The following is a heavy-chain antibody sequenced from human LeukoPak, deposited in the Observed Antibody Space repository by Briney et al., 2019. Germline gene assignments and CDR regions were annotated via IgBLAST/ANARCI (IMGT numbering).Heavy chain of an antibody. Sequence: ASVKVSCKASGYTFTNYGVTWVRQAPGQGLEWIGWISAYNGDRNYVQKFQGRVTMTTDTSTSTAYMELRNLTSDDSATYYCARDTNSAGDLTWFDPWGQGTLVTVCS. CDR3: ARDTNSAGDLTWFDP. J-gene: IGHJ5*02. CDR2: ISAYNGDR. D-gene: IGHD2-2*01. CDR1: GYTFTNYG. V-gene: IGHV1-18*04.